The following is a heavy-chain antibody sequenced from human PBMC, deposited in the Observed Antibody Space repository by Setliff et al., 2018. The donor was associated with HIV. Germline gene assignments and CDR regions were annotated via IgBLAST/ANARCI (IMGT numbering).Heavy chain of an antibody. CDR3: ARAVDSSDWEAADF. CDR1: GFTFSDFW. J-gene: IGHJ4*02. V-gene: IGHV3-74*01. Sequence: GGSLRLSCVASGFTFSDFWMYWVRQVPGKGLVWVSRSNTHGTSTNYADSVKGRFTISRDNAKNSLYLQMNSLRADDTAVYYCARAVDSSDWEAADFWGQGTLVTVSS. D-gene: IGHD6-19*01. CDR2: SNTHGTST.